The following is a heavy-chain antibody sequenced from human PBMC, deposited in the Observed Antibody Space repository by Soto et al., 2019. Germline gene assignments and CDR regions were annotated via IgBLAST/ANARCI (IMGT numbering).Heavy chain of an antibody. J-gene: IGHJ5*02. CDR2: ISASSTTM. CDR1: GFTLSSYS. Sequence: GGSLRLSCAASGFTLSSYSMIWVRQAPGKGLEWVSYISASSTTMYYAHSVKGRFTISRDNAKNSLYLQMNSLRDEDTAVYYCARDKGDYPPGNNWFDPWGQGTLVTVSS. CDR3: ARDKGDYPPGNNWFDP. V-gene: IGHV3-48*02. D-gene: IGHD4-17*01.